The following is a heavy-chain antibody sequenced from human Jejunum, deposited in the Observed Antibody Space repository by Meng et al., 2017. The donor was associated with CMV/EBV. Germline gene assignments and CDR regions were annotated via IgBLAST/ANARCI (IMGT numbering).Heavy chain of an antibody. CDR3: AKALMYSSGYYYYGMDV. Sequence: SNNAMSWVRQAPGKGLEWVSAISGSGDRTYYADSVKGRFTISRDNSKNTLYLQMNSLRAEDTAVYYCAKALMYSSGYYYYGMDVWGQGTTVTVSS. CDR2: ISGSGDRT. CDR1: SNNA. D-gene: IGHD6-19*01. J-gene: IGHJ6*02. V-gene: IGHV3-23*01.